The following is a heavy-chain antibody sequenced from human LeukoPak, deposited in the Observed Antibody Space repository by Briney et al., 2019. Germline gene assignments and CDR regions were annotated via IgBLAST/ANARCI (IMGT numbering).Heavy chain of an antibody. CDR1: GGSMSNIYY. J-gene: IGHJ5*02. Sequence: SETLSLTCNVSGGSMSNIYYWGWIRQPPGKGLEWIGEINHSGSTNYNPSLKSRVTISVDTSKNQFSLKLSSVTAADTAVYYCARGGDYYDSSGYYDNWFDPWGQGTLVTVSS. CDR3: ARGGDYYDSSGYYDNWFDP. V-gene: IGHV4-34*01. D-gene: IGHD3-22*01. CDR2: INHSGST.